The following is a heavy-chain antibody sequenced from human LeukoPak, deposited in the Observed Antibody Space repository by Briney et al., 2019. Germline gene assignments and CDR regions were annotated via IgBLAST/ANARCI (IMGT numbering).Heavy chain of an antibody. Sequence: SETLSLTCTVSGVSNSSSNSYWGWIRQPPGKGLEWIGSIYYSGNTYYNASLKSQVSISIDTSKNQFSLRLTSVTAADTAVYYCARQTGSGLFILPGGQGTLVTVSS. CDR1: GVSNSSSNSY. D-gene: IGHD3/OR15-3a*01. CDR2: IYYSGNT. V-gene: IGHV4-39*01. CDR3: ARQTGSGLFILP. J-gene: IGHJ4*02.